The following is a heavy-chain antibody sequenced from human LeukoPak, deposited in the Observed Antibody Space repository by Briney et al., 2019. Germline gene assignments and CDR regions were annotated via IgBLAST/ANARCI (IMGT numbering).Heavy chain of an antibody. CDR3: AKHTHNHGGFFDP. CDR2: ISDSGGST. D-gene: IGHD2-15*01. J-gene: IGHJ5*02. Sequence: GGSLRLSCAASGFTFSAYGMTWVRQAPGKGLEWVSSISDSGGSTQSADSVKGRFTISRDNSKNTLYLQMNSLRAEDTAEYYCAKHTHNHGGFFDPWGQGTLVTVSS. CDR1: GFTFSAYG. V-gene: IGHV3-23*01.